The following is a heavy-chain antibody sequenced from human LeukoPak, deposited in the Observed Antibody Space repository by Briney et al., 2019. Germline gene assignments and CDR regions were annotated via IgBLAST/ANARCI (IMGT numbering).Heavy chain of an antibody. CDR3: AKDQVVATYYFDY. D-gene: IGHD3-22*01. CDR1: GFTFRDYT. V-gene: IGHV3-23*01. Sequence: PGGSLRLSCAASGFTFRDYTMNWVRQAPGKGLEWVSVICDNGGSTHYADSVKGRFTISRDNSKNTLYLQMNSLRAEDTAVYYCAKDQVVATYYFDYWGQGTLVTVSS. CDR2: ICDNGGST. J-gene: IGHJ4*02.